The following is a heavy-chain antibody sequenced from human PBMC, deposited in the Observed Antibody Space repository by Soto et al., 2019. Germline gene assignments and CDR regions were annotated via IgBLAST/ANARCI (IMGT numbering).Heavy chain of an antibody. CDR2: IFWNSGSI. Sequence: EVQLVESGGGLVKPGGSLKLSCAASGFTFKDYAMHWVRQAPGKGLEWVSGIFWNSGSIGYADSVRGRFTISRDNAKNSLYLEMNSLRAEDTATYYCAKDYGDYTASLPYWGQGTLVIVSS. CDR3: AKDYGDYTASLPY. D-gene: IGHD4-17*01. J-gene: IGHJ4*02. V-gene: IGHV3-9*01. CDR1: GFTFKDYA.